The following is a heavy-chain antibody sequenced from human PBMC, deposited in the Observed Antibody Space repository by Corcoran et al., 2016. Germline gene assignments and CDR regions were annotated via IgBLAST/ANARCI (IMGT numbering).Heavy chain of an antibody. D-gene: IGHD4-17*01. J-gene: IGHJ4*02. CDR1: GFTFSRHW. V-gene: IGHV3-74*01. CDR3: AAATTVTTCDY. Sequence: EVQLVESGGGLVQPGGSLRLSCAASGFTFSRHWMHWGRQTPGKGLVWVSRINREGSSTSYADSVKGRITISRANAKNTLYLQMNSLGAEDTAVYYCAAATTVTTCDYWGQGTLVTVSS. CDR2: INREGSST.